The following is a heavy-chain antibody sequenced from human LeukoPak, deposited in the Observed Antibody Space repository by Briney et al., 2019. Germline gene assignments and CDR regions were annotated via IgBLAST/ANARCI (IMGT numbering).Heavy chain of an antibody. D-gene: IGHD1-14*01. V-gene: IGHV4-4*09. Sequence: SETLSLTCTVSGDSISSHYWSWIRQPPGKGLEWIGYIYSSGITNYNPSLKSRVTISTDTSKNQLSPQLTSVTAADTAVYYCARRGNQFDYWGQGTLVTVSS. CDR2: IYSSGIT. CDR1: GDSISSHY. J-gene: IGHJ4*02. CDR3: ARRGNQFDY.